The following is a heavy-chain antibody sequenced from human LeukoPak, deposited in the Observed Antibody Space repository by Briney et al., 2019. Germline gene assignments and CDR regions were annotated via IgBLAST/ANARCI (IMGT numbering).Heavy chain of an antibody. CDR1: GFTFSSYS. CDR2: ISSSSSYI. J-gene: IGHJ4*02. Sequence: GGSLRLSCAASGFTFSSYSMNWVRQAPGKGLEWVSSISSSSSYIYYADSVKGRFTISRDNAKNSLYLQMNSLRAEDTAVYYCARSIVVVERGPGYWGQGTLVTVSS. CDR3: ARSIVVVERGPGY. V-gene: IGHV3-21*01. D-gene: IGHD2-15*01.